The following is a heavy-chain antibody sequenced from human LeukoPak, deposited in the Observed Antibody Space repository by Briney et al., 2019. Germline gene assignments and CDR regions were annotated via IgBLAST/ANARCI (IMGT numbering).Heavy chain of an antibody. CDR2: ISRSSSYI. CDR1: GFTFSSYS. D-gene: IGHD4-17*01. CDR3: ARALPSVTDFDY. J-gene: IGHJ4*02. V-gene: IGHV3-21*01. Sequence: GGSLRLSCAAPGFTFSSYSMNWVRQAPGKGLEWVSSISRSSSYIYYADSVKGRFTISRDNAKDSLYLQMNSLRAENTAVYYCARALPSVTDFDYWGQGTLVTVSS.